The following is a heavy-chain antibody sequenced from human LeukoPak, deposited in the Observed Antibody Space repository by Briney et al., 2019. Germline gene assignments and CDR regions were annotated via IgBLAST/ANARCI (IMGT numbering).Heavy chain of an antibody. Sequence: GGSLRLSCTASGFTFSSYGIDWVRQAPGKGLEWASYISSSSSTIYYADSVKGRFTISRDNAKNSLYLQMNSLRAEDTAVYYCAGVGYSYGYSSDWFDPWGQGTLVTVSS. V-gene: IGHV3-48*01. CDR2: ISSSSSTI. CDR1: GFTFSSYG. D-gene: IGHD5-18*01. CDR3: AGVGYSYGYSSDWFDP. J-gene: IGHJ5*02.